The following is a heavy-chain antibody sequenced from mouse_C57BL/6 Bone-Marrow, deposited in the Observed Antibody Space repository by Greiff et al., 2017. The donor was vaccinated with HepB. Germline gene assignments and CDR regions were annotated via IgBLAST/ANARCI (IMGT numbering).Heavy chain of an antibody. CDR1: GYTFTSYW. CDR2: IHPNSGST. D-gene: IGHD2-5*01. Sequence: QVQLQQSGAELVKPGASVKLSCKASGYTFTSYWMHWVKQRPGQGLEWIGMIHPNSGSTNYKEKFKSKAILTADKSSSTAYMELRSLTSEDSAVYYCTGTYYSNYDYWGQGTTLTVSS. V-gene: IGHV1-64*01. J-gene: IGHJ2*01. CDR3: TGTYYSNYDY.